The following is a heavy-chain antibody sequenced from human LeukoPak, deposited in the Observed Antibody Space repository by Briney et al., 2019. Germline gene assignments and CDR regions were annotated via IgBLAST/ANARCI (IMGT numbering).Heavy chain of an antibody. CDR1: GYTFTGYY. D-gene: IGHD3-22*01. CDR3: ARDFHYSDSSGYSTFDY. J-gene: IGHJ4*02. CDR2: ISAYNGNT. Sequence: ASVKVSCKASGYTFTGYYMHWVRQAPGQGLEWMGWISAYNGNTNYAQKLQGRVTMTTDTSTSTAYMELRSLRSDDTAVYYCARDFHYSDSSGYSTFDYWGQGALVTVSS. V-gene: IGHV1-18*04.